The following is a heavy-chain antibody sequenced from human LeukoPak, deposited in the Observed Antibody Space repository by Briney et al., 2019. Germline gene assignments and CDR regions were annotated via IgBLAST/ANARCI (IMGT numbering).Heavy chain of an antibody. CDR2: ISSSSSYI. V-gene: IGHV3-21*04. D-gene: IGHD4-17*01. J-gene: IGHJ4*02. Sequence: GGSLRLSCVASGFTFSSYSMNWVRQAPGKGLEWVSSISSSSSYISYADSVKGRFTISRDISKNAVYLQMNSLRAEDTAVYYCARDSYGDANFDSWGQGTLVTVSS. CDR1: GFTFSSYS. CDR3: ARDSYGDANFDS.